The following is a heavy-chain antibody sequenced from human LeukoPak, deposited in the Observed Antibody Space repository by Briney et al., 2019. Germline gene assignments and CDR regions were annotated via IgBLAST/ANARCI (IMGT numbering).Heavy chain of an antibody. Sequence: SETLSLTCTVSGGSISSYYWSWIRQPPGKGLEWIGYIYYSGSTNYNPSLKSRVTISVDTSKNQFSLKLSSVTAADTAVYYCARGREYCSGGSCYNWFDPWGQGTLVTVSS. CDR3: ARGREYCSGGSCYNWFDP. CDR1: GGSISSYY. V-gene: IGHV4-59*01. D-gene: IGHD2-15*01. J-gene: IGHJ5*02. CDR2: IYYSGST.